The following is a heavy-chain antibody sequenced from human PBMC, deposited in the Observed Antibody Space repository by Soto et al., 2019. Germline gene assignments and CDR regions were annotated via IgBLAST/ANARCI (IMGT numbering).Heavy chain of an antibody. J-gene: IGHJ3*02. CDR3: ARDLRTRYCSSTSCYSRGHAFDI. Sequence: QVQLVQSGAEVKKPGASVKLSCKASGYTFTSYGISWVRQAPGQGLEWMGWISAYNGNTNYAQKLQGRVTMTTDTSTSTAYMELRSLRSDDTAVYYCARDLRTRYCSSTSCYSRGHAFDIWGQGTMVTVSS. CDR1: GYTFTSYG. CDR2: ISAYNGNT. D-gene: IGHD2-2*01. V-gene: IGHV1-18*01.